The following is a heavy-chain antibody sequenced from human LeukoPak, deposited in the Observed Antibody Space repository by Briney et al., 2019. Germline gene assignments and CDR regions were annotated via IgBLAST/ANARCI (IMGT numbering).Heavy chain of an antibody. Sequence: GGSLRLSCAASGFTFSSYGMHWVRQAPGKGLEWVAFIRYDGSNKYYADSVKGRFTISRDNSKNTLYLQMNSLRAEDTAVYYCAKGVCSGYYYYFDYWGQGTLVTVSS. V-gene: IGHV3-30*02. D-gene: IGHD3-22*01. J-gene: IGHJ4*02. CDR2: IRYDGSNK. CDR3: AKGVCSGYYYYFDY. CDR1: GFTFSSYG.